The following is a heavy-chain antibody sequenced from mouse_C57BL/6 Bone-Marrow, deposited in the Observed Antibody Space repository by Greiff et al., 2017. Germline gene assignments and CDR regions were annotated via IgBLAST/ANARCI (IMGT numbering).Heavy chain of an antibody. CDR3: ARDPGDYGRDY. D-gene: IGHD1-1*01. CDR1: GFTFSSYA. CDR2: ICDGGSYT. V-gene: IGHV5-4*01. J-gene: IGHJ2*01. Sequence: EVKLMESGGGLVKPGGSLKLSCAASGFTFSSYAMSWVRQTPEKRLEWVATICDGGSYTYYPDNVKGRFTISRDNAKNNLYLQMSHLKSEDTAMYYCARDPGDYGRDYWGQGTTLTVSS.